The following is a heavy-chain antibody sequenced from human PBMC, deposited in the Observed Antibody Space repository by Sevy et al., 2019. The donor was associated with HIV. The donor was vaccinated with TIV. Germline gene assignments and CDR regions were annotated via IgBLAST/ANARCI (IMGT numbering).Heavy chain of an antibody. CDR1: GFSFSSFW. Sequence: GGSLRLSCAASGFSFSSFWMGWVRQSPGKGLEWVANIKEDGSEKYYVDSVKGRFTISRDNAKNSLYLQMNSLRAEDTAVYYSAREGQWSHPGDYWGQGTLVTVSS. CDR3: AREGQWSHPGDY. CDR2: IKEDGSEK. V-gene: IGHV3-7*01. J-gene: IGHJ4*02. D-gene: IGHD2-15*01.